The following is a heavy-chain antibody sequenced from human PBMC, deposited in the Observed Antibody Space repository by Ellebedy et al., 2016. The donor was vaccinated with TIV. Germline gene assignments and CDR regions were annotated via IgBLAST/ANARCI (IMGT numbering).Heavy chain of an antibody. J-gene: IGHJ3*02. V-gene: IGHV3-30*04. D-gene: IGHD5-18*01. CDR3: ARELFLSGYNYGNDAFDI. Sequence: PGGSLRLSCAASGFTFSSYAMHWVRQTPGKGLEWVAVISYDGSNKYYADSVKGRFSISRDNSKNTLYLQMNSLRPEDTAVYYCARELFLSGYNYGNDAFDIWGQGTMVTVSS. CDR2: ISYDGSNK. CDR1: GFTFSSYA.